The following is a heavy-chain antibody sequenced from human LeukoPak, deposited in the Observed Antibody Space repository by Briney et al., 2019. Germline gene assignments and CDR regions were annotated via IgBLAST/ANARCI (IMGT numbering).Heavy chain of an antibody. Sequence: GESLKISCKGSGYSFTSYWIGWVRQMPGKGLEWMGIIYPGESDTKYSPSFQGQVSISADKSISTAYLQWGSLKASDTAMYYCARIHSNYMIDYWGQGTLVTVSS. V-gene: IGHV5-51*01. CDR2: IYPGESDT. D-gene: IGHD4-11*01. J-gene: IGHJ4*02. CDR1: GYSFTSYW. CDR3: ARIHSNYMIDY.